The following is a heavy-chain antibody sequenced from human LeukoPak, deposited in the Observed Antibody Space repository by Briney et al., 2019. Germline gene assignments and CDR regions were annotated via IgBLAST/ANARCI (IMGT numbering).Heavy chain of an antibody. V-gene: IGHV3-23*01. D-gene: IGHD2-15*01. Sequence: GGSLRLSCAASGFTFSSYAMSWVRQAPGKGLEWVSAISGSGGSTYYADSVKGRFTNSRDNSKNTLYLQMNSLRAEDTAVYYCAKAPLAPIVVVVAATYDYWGQGTLVTVSS. CDR1: GFTFSSYA. CDR3: AKAPLAPIVVVVAATYDY. J-gene: IGHJ4*02. CDR2: ISGSGGST.